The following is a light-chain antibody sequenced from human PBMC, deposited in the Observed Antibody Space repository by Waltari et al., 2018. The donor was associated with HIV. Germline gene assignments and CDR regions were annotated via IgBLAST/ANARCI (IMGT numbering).Light chain of an antibody. CDR2: YDV. CDR3: QVWDSYNDHVV. CDR1: NIATKS. Sequence: SYVLTQAPSVSVAPGKTARITCDGNNIATKSVPWYQARPGPAPVLLIYYDVDRPSGIPERFSGSNSGNTATLSISGVEAGDEADYFCQVWDSYNDHVVFGGGTKLTVL. J-gene: IGLJ3*02. V-gene: IGLV3-21*04.